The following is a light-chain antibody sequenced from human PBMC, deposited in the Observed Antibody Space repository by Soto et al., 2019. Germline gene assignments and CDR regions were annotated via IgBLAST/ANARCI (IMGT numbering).Light chain of an antibody. CDR1: SGHSSYA. Sequence: QSVLTQSPSASASLGASVKLTCTLSSGHSSYAIAWHQQQPEKGPRYLMKLNSDGSHSKGDGIPDRFSGSSSGAERYLTISSLEFEDETDYYCLLSYGGVRVFGEGTKLTVL. V-gene: IGLV4-69*01. CDR3: LLSYGGVRV. J-gene: IGLJ3*02. CDR2: LNSDGSH.